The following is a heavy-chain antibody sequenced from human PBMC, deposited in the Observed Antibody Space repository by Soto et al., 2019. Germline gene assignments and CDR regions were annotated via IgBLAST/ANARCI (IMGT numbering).Heavy chain of an antibody. D-gene: IGHD3-22*01. V-gene: IGHV1-69*13. CDR3: ARYYESSGYYLSLGGWFDP. Sequence: SVKVSCKASGYTFTGYYMHWVRQAPGQGLEWMGGIIPIFGTANYAQKFQGRVTITADESTSTAYMELSSLRSEDTAVYYCARYYESSGYYLSLGGWFDPWGQGTLVTVSS. CDR2: IIPIFGTA. CDR1: GYTFTGYY. J-gene: IGHJ5*02.